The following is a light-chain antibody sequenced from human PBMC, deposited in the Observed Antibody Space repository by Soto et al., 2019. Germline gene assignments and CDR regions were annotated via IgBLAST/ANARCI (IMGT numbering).Light chain of an antibody. V-gene: IGKV3-20*01. Sequence: EIVLTQSPGTLSLSPGERATLSCRASQSVSSSYLAWYQQKPGQAPRLLIYGASSRATGIPDRFSGSGSGTDFTLTISRLEPEDFAVFYCHQCDSSPWTFGQGTRWIS. CDR1: QSVSSSY. CDR3: HQCDSSPWT. J-gene: IGKJ1*01. CDR2: GAS.